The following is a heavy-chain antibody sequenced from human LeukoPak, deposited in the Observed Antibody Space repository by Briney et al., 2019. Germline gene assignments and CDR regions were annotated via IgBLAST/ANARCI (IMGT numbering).Heavy chain of an antibody. J-gene: IGHJ3*02. CDR1: RLTFSNYA. Sequence: PGGSLRLSCAASRLTFSNYAMTWVRQAPGKGLEWVSSITGSGAGTYYADSVEGRFSISRDNSQNTLFLHMNSLRADDTAICYCSKDPTGDYVGAFDMWGPGTMVTVSS. V-gene: IGHV3-23*01. CDR2: ITGSGAGT. CDR3: SKDPTGDYVGAFDM. D-gene: IGHD4-17*01.